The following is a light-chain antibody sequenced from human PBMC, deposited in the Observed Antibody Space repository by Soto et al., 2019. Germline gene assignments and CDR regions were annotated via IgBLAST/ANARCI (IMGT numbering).Light chain of an antibody. CDR2: GAS. Sequence: EIVLTQSPGTLSLSPGERATLSCRASQSVGSDFLAWYQQRPGQPPRILIFGASGRATGIPDRFSGSGSGTDFTLTISRLEPEDFAVYYGQQYGSLSWAFGQGTKVEMK. CDR1: QSVGSDF. J-gene: IGKJ1*01. V-gene: IGKV3-20*01. CDR3: QQYGSLSWA.